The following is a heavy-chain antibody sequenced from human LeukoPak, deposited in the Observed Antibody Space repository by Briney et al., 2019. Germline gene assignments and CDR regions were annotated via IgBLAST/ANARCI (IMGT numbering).Heavy chain of an antibody. CDR2: ISGSGGST. Sequence: GGSQRLSCAASGFTISSYAMSWVRQAPGKGLEWVSGISGSGGSTNYADSVEGRFTVSRDNSNTTVYLQMNSLRADDTAVYYCTKDARRDCYSYEYWSQGTLVTVSS. V-gene: IGHV3-23*01. J-gene: IGHJ4*02. D-gene: IGHD5-24*01. CDR3: TKDARRDCYSYEY. CDR1: GFTISSYA.